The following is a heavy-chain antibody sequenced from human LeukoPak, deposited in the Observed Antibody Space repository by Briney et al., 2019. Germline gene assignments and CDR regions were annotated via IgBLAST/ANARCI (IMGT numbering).Heavy chain of an antibody. D-gene: IGHD3-22*01. V-gene: IGHV4-30-4*01. CDR1: GGSISSGDYY. Sequence: SETLSLTCTVSGGSISSGDYYWSWIRQPPGKGLEWIAYMYYSGSTYYNPSLKSRATMSADTSKNQLSLKLSSVTAADTAVYYCARPYYYDSRIDPWGQGILVTVSS. CDR2: MYYSGST. CDR3: ARPYYYDSRIDP. J-gene: IGHJ5*02.